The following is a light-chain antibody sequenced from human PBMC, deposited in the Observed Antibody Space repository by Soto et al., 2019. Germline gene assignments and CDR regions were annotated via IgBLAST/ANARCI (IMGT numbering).Light chain of an antibody. V-gene: IGKV3-15*01. CDR3: LQYHNLWA. CDR1: QNIYSN. Sequence: IVMTQSPATLSVSPGERATLSCRASQNIYSNVAWSTQRPGQAPRIRIYRASTRATGIQARFSGSGSGTEFTLTISSLQSEEFTVYACLQYHNLWAFGQGTKVDIK. J-gene: IGKJ1*01. CDR2: RAS.